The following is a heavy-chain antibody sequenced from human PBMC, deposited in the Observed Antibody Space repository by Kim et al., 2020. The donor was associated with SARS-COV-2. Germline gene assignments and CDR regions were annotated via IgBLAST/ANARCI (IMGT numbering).Heavy chain of an antibody. CDR3: AAAGEEYWYFDL. CDR2: INHSGST. Sequence: SETLSLTCAVYGGSFSGYYWSWIRQPPGKGLEWIGEINHSGSTNYNPSLKSRVTISVDTSKNQFSLKLSSVTAADTAVYYCAAAGEEYWYFDLWGRGTLVTVSS. CDR1: GGSFSGYY. J-gene: IGHJ2*01. D-gene: IGHD7-27*01. V-gene: IGHV4-34*01.